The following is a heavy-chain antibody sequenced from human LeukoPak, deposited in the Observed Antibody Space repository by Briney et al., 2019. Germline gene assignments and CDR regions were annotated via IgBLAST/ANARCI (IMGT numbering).Heavy chain of an antibody. D-gene: IGHD2-15*01. J-gene: IGHJ4*02. Sequence: GGSLRLSCAASGFAFGSYAMSWVRQAPGKGLEWVSAISGSGTSTYYADSVKGRFTTSRDNSKNTLYLQMNSLRAEDTAIYHCAKDPRGDCSGGSCHYPEYWGQGTLVSASS. CDR1: GFAFGSYA. V-gene: IGHV3-23*01. CDR2: ISGSGTST. CDR3: AKDPRGDCSGGSCHYPEY.